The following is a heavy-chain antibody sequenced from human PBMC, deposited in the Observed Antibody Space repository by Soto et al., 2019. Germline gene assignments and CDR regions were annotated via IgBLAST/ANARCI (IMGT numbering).Heavy chain of an antibody. CDR3: ASSSVYCSGGSCQEIDY. CDR2: INHSGST. V-gene: IGHV4-34*01. Sequence: SETLSLTCAVYGGSFSGYYWSWIRQPPGKGLEWIGEINHSGSTNYNPSLKSRVTISVDTSKNQFSLKLCSVTAADTAVYYCASSSVYCSGGSCQEIDYWGQGTMVTV. D-gene: IGHD2-15*01. J-gene: IGHJ4*02. CDR1: GGSFSGYY.